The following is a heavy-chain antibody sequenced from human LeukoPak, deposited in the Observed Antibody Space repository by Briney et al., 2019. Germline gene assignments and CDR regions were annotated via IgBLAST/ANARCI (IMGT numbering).Heavy chain of an antibody. Sequence: PGGSLRLSCAASGFTFSSYSMNWVRQAPGKGLEWVAFIRYDGSNKYYADSVKGRFTISRDNSKNTLYLQMNSLRAEDTAVYYCAKDHYYSNYLSYYYMDVWGKGTTVTVSS. D-gene: IGHD4-11*01. CDR2: IRYDGSNK. V-gene: IGHV3-30*02. CDR3: AKDHYYSNYLSYYYMDV. CDR1: GFTFSSYS. J-gene: IGHJ6*03.